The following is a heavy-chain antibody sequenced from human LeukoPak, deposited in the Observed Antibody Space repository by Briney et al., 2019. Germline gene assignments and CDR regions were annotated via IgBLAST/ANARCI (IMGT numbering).Heavy chain of an antibody. CDR1: GFTVSSYG. CDR3: AKDPLPFIVVVPAAMRPYFDY. V-gene: IGHV3-30*02. CDR2: IRYDGSNK. J-gene: IGHJ4*02. Sequence: GGSLRLSCAGSGFTVSSYGRHWVRQAPGKGLEWVAFIRYDGSNKYYANSVKGRFTISRDNSKNTLYLQMKSLRAEDTAVYYCAKDPLPFIVVVPAAMRPYFDYWGQGTQVTVSS. D-gene: IGHD2-2*01.